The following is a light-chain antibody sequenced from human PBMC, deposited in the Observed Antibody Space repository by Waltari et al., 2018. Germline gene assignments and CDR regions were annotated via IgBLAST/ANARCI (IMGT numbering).Light chain of an antibody. Sequence: AIWMTQSPSLLYPSTGDRVTISCRMSQDIISYLAWYQQKPGKAPEHLIHSASTLQSGVPSKFSGSGSGTDFTLTISCLQSEDFATYYCQQYYSFPYTFGQWTKLEIK. CDR3: QQYYSFPYT. CDR2: SAS. CDR1: QDIISY. J-gene: IGKJ2*01. V-gene: IGKV1D-8*02.